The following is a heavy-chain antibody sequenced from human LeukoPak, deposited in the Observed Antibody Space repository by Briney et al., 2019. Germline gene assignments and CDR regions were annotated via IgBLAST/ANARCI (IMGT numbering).Heavy chain of an antibody. CDR3: AKDVGRRFDYYDSSGYSHP. V-gene: IGHV3-30*18. CDR2: ISYDGSNK. CDR1: GFTFSSYD. J-gene: IGHJ4*02. D-gene: IGHD3-22*01. Sequence: ERSLRISCAASGFTFSSYDMHWVRQAPGKGLEWVAVISYDGSNKYYADSVKGRFIISRDNSRNTLYLQMNSLRAEDTAVYYCAKDVGRRFDYYDSSGYSHPWGQGTLVTVSS.